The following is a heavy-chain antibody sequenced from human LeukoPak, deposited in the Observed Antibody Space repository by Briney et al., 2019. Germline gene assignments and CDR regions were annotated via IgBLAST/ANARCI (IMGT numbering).Heavy chain of an antibody. Sequence: GGSLRLSCAASGFTFSSYSMNWVRQAPGKGLEWVSSISSSSSYIYYADSVKGRFTISRDNAKNSLYLQMNSLRAEDTAVYYCARCGYCSGGSCYSGSYYYMDVWGKGTTVTVSS. CDR2: ISSSSSYI. V-gene: IGHV3-21*01. CDR1: GFTFSSYS. J-gene: IGHJ6*03. D-gene: IGHD2-15*01. CDR3: ARCGYCSGGSCYSGSYYYMDV.